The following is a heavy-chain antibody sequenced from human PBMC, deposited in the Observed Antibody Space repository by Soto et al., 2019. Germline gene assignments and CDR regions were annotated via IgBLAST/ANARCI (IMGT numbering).Heavy chain of an antibody. D-gene: IGHD3-16*01. CDR1: GFTFSSYA. CDR3: ARATAPGGFSWFDP. CDR2: ISYDGSNK. J-gene: IGHJ5*02. Sequence: GGSLRLSCAASGFTFSSYAMHWVRQAPGKELEWVAIISYDGSNKYYADSVKGRFTISRDNSKNTLYLQMNSLRAEDTAVYYCARATAPGGFSWFDPWGRGTRVTVSA. V-gene: IGHV3-30-3*01.